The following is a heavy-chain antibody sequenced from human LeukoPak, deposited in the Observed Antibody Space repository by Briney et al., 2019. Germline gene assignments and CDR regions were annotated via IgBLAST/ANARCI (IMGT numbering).Heavy chain of an antibody. D-gene: IGHD2-21*02. Sequence: SETLSLTCAVYGGSFSGYYWSWIRQPPGKGLEWIGEINHSGSTNYNPSLKSRVTMSVDTSKNQFSLKLSSVTAADTAVYYCARVPARRVVTTPTYFDSWGQGTLVTVSS. V-gene: IGHV4-34*01. J-gene: IGHJ4*01. CDR3: ARVPARRVVTTPTYFDS. CDR1: GGSFSGYY. CDR2: INHSGST.